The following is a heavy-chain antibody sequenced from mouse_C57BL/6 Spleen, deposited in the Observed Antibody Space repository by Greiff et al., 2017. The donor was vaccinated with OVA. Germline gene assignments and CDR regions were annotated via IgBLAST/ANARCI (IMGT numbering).Heavy chain of an antibody. J-gene: IGHJ4*01. Sequence: QVQLQQPGAELVKPGASVKLSCKASGYTFTSYWMQWVKQRPGRGLEWIGEIDPSDSYTNYNQKFKGKATLTVDTSSSTAYMQLSSLTSEDSAVYYCARREYYGSIPYAMDYWGQGTSVTVSS. D-gene: IGHD1-1*01. CDR3: ARREYYGSIPYAMDY. V-gene: IGHV1-50*01. CDR1: GYTFTSYW. CDR2: IDPSDSYT.